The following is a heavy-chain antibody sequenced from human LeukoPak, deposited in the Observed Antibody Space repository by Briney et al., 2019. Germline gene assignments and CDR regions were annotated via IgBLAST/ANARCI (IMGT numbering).Heavy chain of an antibody. D-gene: IGHD5-24*01. CDR1: GFTFSSYA. V-gene: IGHV3-23*01. CDR3: AKAPMATPGGDYYYYMDV. Sequence: GGSLRLSCAASGFTFSSYAMTWVRQAPGKGLEWVSGITSGGSTYYADSVKGRFTISRDNSKNTLYLQMNSLRAEDTAVYYCAKAPMATPGGDYYYYMDVWGKGTTVTVSS. CDR2: ITSGGST. J-gene: IGHJ6*03.